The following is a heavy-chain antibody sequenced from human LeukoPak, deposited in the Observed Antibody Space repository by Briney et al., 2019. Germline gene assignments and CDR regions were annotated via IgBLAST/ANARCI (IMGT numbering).Heavy chain of an antibody. CDR3: ATTYYDFWSGYYAGGLFDY. Sequence: PSETLSLTCAVSGGSISSSNWWSWVRQPPGKGLEWIGEIYHGGSTNYNPSLKSRVTISVDKSKNQFSLKLSSVTAADTAVYYCATTYYDFWSGYYAGGLFDYWGQGTLVTVSS. J-gene: IGHJ4*02. CDR2: IYHGGST. V-gene: IGHV4-4*02. CDR1: GGSISSSNW. D-gene: IGHD3-3*01.